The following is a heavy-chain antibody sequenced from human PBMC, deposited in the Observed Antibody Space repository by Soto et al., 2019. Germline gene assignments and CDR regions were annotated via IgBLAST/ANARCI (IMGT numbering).Heavy chain of an antibody. CDR2: IYPGDSDT. CDR3: ARMREGYNWFDP. Sequence: GESLKISCTGSGYAFTSYSIAWVRQMPGKGLEWMGIIYPGDSDTRYSPSFQGQVTISADKSITTAYLQWSSLKASDTAVYHCARMREGYNWFDPWGQGTRVTVSS. CDR1: GYAFTSYS. V-gene: IGHV5-51*01. J-gene: IGHJ5*02.